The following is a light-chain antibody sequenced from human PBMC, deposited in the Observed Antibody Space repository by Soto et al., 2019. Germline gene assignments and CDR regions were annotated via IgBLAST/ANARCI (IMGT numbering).Light chain of an antibody. CDR3: LQDYNYPRT. Sequence: AIQMTQSPSSLSASVGDRVTITCRASQGIRNDLDWYQDKPGKAPKLLIYAASSLRPGVPSRFSGSGSGTTFTLTITSLQPEDFATYYCLQDYNYPRTFGQGTKVEIK. V-gene: IGKV1-6*01. J-gene: IGKJ1*01. CDR2: AAS. CDR1: QGIRND.